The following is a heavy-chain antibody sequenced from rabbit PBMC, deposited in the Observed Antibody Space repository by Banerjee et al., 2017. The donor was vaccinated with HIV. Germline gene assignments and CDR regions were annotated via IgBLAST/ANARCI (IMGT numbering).Heavy chain of an antibody. J-gene: IGHJ4*01. CDR2: INTSSGNT. CDR3: ARSTSGYDIGDL. V-gene: IGHV1S45*01. CDR1: GFSFSSSYW. D-gene: IGHD1-1*01. Sequence: EESGGDLVKPEGSLTLTCTASGFSFSSSYWICWVRQAPGKGLEWIACINTSSGNTVYATWAKGRFTISKTSSTTVTLQMTSLTAADTATYFCARSTSGYDIGDLWGPGTLVTVS.